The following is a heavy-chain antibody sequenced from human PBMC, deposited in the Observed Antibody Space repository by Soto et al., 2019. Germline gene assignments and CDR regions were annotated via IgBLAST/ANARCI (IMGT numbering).Heavy chain of an antibody. J-gene: IGHJ6*02. D-gene: IGHD3-10*01. CDR1: GGTFSSYA. V-gene: IGHV1-69*13. CDR3: ASRRVSMVRGVKDFYYYGMDV. Sequence: SVKVSCKASGGTFSSYAISWVRQAPGQGLEWMGGIIPTFGTANYAQKFQGRVTITADESTSTAYMELSSLRSEDTAVYYCASRRVSMVRGVKDFYYYGMDVWGQGTTVTVSS. CDR2: IIPTFGTA.